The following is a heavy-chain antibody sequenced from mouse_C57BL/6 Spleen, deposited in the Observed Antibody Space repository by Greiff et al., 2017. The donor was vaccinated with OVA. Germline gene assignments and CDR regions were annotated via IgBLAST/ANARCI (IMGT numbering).Heavy chain of an antibody. D-gene: IGHD3-2*02. Sequence: PLQQSGPELVKPGASVKISCKASGYAFSSSWMNWVKQRPGKGLEWIGRIYPGDGDTNYNGKFKGKATLTADKSSSTAYMQLSSLTSEDSAVYFCAKTAQATYAMDYWGQGTSVTVSS. CDR3: AKTAQATYAMDY. CDR2: IYPGDGDT. V-gene: IGHV1-82*01. CDR1: GYAFSSSW. J-gene: IGHJ4*01.